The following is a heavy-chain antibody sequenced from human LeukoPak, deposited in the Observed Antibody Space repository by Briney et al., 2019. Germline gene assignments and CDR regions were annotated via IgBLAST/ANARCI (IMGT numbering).Heavy chain of an antibody. CDR1: GFTVSSNY. V-gene: IGHV3-23*01. J-gene: IGHJ4*02. Sequence: GGSLRLSCAASGFTVSSNYMGWVRQAPGKGPEWVSAISGSGGSTYYADSVKGRFTISRDNSRNTLYLQMNSLRAEDTAVYYCAKGQGVYRPVGASVFDYWGQGTLVTVSS. CDR3: AKGQGVYRPVGASVFDY. CDR2: ISGSGGST. D-gene: IGHD1-26*01.